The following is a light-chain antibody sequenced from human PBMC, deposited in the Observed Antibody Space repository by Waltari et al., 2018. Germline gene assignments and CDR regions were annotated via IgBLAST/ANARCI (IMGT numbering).Light chain of an antibody. CDR2: AAS. J-gene: IGKJ1*01. CDR3: QQYHYWPPWT. Sequence: EVLMTQSPATLSVSPGERTTLPCRASQSISGNLAWYQQKPGQAPSLVIYAASTRATGIPARFSGSGSGTDFTLTITGLQSEDFAVYYCQQYHYWPPWTFGQGTTVEI. V-gene: IGKV3-15*01. CDR1: QSISGN.